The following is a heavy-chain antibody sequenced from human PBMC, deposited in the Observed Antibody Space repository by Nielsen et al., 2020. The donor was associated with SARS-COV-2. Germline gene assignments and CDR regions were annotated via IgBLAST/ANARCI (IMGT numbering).Heavy chain of an antibody. CDR1: GFTFDDYG. CDR2: INSNGGST. J-gene: IGHJ5*02. Sequence: GGSLRLSCAASGFTFDDYGMSWVRQAAGKGLEWVSGINSNGGSTGYADSVKGRFTISRDNAKNSLYLQMNSLRAEDTALYHCARGGIAAAGTQFDPWGQGTLVTVSS. CDR3: ARGGIAAAGTQFDP. V-gene: IGHV3-20*01. D-gene: IGHD6-13*01.